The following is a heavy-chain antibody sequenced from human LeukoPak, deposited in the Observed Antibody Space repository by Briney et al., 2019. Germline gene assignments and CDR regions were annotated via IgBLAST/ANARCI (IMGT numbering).Heavy chain of an antibody. V-gene: IGHV3-7*01. CDR2: IKQDGSEK. D-gene: IGHD3-3*01. CDR1: GFTFSSYW. J-gene: IGHJ4*02. Sequence: GGSLGLSCAASGFTFSSYWMSWVRQAPGKGLEWVANIKQDGSEKYYVDSVKGRFTISRDNAKNSLYLQMNSLRAEDTAVYYCARPLTRDFWSPYYFDYWGQGTLVTVSS. CDR3: ARPLTRDFWSPYYFDY.